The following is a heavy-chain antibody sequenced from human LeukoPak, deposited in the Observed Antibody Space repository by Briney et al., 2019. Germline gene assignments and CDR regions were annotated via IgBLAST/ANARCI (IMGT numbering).Heavy chain of an antibody. D-gene: IGHD3/OR15-3a*01. CDR1: GFTFDDYA. J-gene: IGHJ4*02. Sequence: GRSLRLSCAASGFTFDDYAMHWVRQAPGKGLEWVSGISWNSGSIGYADSVKGRFTISRDNARNTLYLQMNSLRAEDTAVYYCAGDLDFWTGSKGGYWGQGTLVTVSS. V-gene: IGHV3-9*01. CDR2: ISWNSGSI. CDR3: AGDLDFWTGSKGGY.